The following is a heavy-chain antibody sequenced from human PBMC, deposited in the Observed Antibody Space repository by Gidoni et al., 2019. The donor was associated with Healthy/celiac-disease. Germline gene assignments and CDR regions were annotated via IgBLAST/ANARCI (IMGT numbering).Heavy chain of an antibody. D-gene: IGHD3-10*01. CDR2: MRRKAKSYAT. Sequence: EVQLVASGGGLVQPGGSLKLSCSASGFTSSGSAMHWVRQASGKGLEWVCSMRRKAKSYATAYAASVKGRFTISRDDSKNTAYLQMNSLKTEDTAVYYCTRQGNYYGSGSYPYYYYGMDVWGKGTTVTVSS. J-gene: IGHJ6*04. CDR3: TRQGNYYGSGSYPYYYYGMDV. V-gene: IGHV3-73*02. CDR1: GFTSSGSA.